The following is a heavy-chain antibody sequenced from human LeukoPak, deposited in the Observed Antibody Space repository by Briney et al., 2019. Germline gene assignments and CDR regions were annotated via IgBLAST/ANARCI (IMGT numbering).Heavy chain of an antibody. V-gene: IGHV3-30*04. CDR3: ARYEGSGWFDY. J-gene: IGHJ4*02. CDR2: ISYDGSNK. Sequence: PGGSLRLSCAASGFTFSSYAMHWVRQAPGKGLEWVAVISYDGSNKYYADSVKGRFTISGDNSKNTLYLQMNSLRAEDTAVYYCARYEGSGWFDYWGQGTLVTVSS. D-gene: IGHD6-19*01. CDR1: GFTFSSYA.